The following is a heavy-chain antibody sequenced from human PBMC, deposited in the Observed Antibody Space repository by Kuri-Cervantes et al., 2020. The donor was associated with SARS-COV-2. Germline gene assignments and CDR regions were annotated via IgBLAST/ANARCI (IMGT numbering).Heavy chain of an antibody. CDR1: GGSISSSSYY. CDR2: IYYSGST. Sequence: SETLSLTCPVSGGSISSSSYYWGWIRQPPGKGLEWIGSIYYSGSTYYNPSLKSRVTISVDTSKNQFSLKLSSVTAADTAVYYCARRLTRGHLGAFDIWGQGTMVTVSS. V-gene: IGHV4-39*01. CDR3: ARRLTRGHLGAFDI. J-gene: IGHJ3*02. D-gene: IGHD4/OR15-4a*01.